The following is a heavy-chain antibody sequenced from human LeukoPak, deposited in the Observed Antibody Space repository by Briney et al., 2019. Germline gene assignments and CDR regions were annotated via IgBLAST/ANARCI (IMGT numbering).Heavy chain of an antibody. Sequence: PGGSLRLSCAASGFTFSSYAMSWVRQAPGKGLEWVSLTSGSATSTYYADSVKGRFTISRDNSKNTLYLQMNSLRAEDTAVYYCAKRNYYYDSSGDFDYWGQGALVTVSS. CDR1: GFTFSSYA. D-gene: IGHD3-22*01. J-gene: IGHJ4*02. CDR2: TSGSATST. CDR3: AKRNYYYDSSGDFDY. V-gene: IGHV3-23*01.